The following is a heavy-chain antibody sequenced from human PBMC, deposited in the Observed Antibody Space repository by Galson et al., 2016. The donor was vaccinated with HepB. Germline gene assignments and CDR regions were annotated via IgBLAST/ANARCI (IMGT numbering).Heavy chain of an antibody. CDR2: INAGNGNT. J-gene: IGHJ4*02. V-gene: IGHV1-3*01. Sequence: SVKVSCKASGYTFISYVIQWVRQAPGHRLEWMGWINAGNGNTKYSQKFQGRVIIDRDTSASTAYMELGSLRFEDTAIYYCARRRTRSGWYYFDHWGQGALITVSS. CDR3: ARRRTRSGWYYFDH. CDR1: GYTFISYV. D-gene: IGHD6-19*01.